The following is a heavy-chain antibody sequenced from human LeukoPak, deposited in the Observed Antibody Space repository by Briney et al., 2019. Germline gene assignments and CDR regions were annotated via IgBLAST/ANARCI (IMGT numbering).Heavy chain of an antibody. CDR2: ISGDGGST. Sequence: GGSLRLSCAASGFTFEDYAMHWVRHAPGKGLEWVTLISGDGGSTYYADSVKGRFTISRDNSKNSLYLHMNSLRTEDTALYYCAKSISWYGGYYWGQGTLVTVSS. J-gene: IGHJ4*02. CDR1: GFTFEDYA. V-gene: IGHV3-43*02. CDR3: AKSISWYGGYY. D-gene: IGHD6-13*01.